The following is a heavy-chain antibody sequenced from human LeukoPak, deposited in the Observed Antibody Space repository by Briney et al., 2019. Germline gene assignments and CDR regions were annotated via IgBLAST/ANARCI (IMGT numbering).Heavy chain of an antibody. V-gene: IGHV4-34*01. Sequence: PSETLSLTCAVYGGSFSGYYWSWIRQPPGKGLEWIGEINHSGSTNYNPSLKSRVTISVDTSKNQFSLKLSSVTAADTAVCYCAARQWLVDYWGQGTLVTVSS. CDR1: GGSFSGYY. J-gene: IGHJ4*02. D-gene: IGHD6-19*01. CDR3: AARQWLVDY. CDR2: INHSGST.